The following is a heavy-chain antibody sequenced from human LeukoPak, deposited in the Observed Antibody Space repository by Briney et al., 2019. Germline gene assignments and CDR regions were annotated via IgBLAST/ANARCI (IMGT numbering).Heavy chain of an antibody. Sequence: SETLSLTCTVSGGSVSSNTYYWGWIRQPPGKGLEWIGTIYYSVNTYYNPSLKSRVTISVDTSKNQFSLKLSSVTAADTAVYFCARGPYSYDSSGAFDIWGQGTMVTVSS. V-gene: IGHV4-39*07. J-gene: IGHJ3*02. D-gene: IGHD3-22*01. CDR2: IYYSVNT. CDR3: ARGPYSYDSSGAFDI. CDR1: GGSVSSNTYY.